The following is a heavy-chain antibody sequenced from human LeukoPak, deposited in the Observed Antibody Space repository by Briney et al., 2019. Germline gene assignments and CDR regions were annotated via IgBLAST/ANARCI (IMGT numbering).Heavy chain of an antibody. CDR1: GFTFSSYS. D-gene: IGHD3-9*01. V-gene: IGHV3-21*01. CDR3: ARSEVLRYFDWLNLGGYYYYMDV. CDR2: ISSSSSYI. Sequence: PGGSLRLSCAASGFTFSSYSMNWVRQAPGKGLEWVSSISSSSSYIYYADSVKGRFTISRDNAKNSLYLQMNSLRAEDTAVYYCARSEVLRYFDWLNLGGYYYYMDVWGKGTTVTVSS. J-gene: IGHJ6*03.